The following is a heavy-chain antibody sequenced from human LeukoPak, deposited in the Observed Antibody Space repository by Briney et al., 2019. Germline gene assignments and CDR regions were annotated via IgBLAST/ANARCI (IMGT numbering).Heavy chain of an antibody. J-gene: IGHJ6*02. CDR1: GGTFSSYA. CDR2: INPSGGST. D-gene: IGHD1-26*01. CDR3: ATERSSGSYLSYYYGMDV. V-gene: IGHV1-46*01. Sequence: ASVKVSCKASGGTFSSYAISWVRQAPGQGLEWMGIINPSGGSTSYAQKFQGRVTMTRDTSTSTVYMELSSLRSEDTAVYYCATERSSGSYLSYYYGMDVWGQGTTVTVSS.